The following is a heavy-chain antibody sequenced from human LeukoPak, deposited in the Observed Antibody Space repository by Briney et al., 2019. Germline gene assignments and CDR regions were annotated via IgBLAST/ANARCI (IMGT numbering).Heavy chain of an antibody. CDR1: GFTFSDYN. CDR3: ARAIGLTGGGVDV. Sequence: PWGSLRLSCAASGFTFSDYNMNWVRQAPGKGLGWVSYITNGGSTINHADSVKGRFTISRDNAKKTLYLQMNSLRAEDTAVYYCARAIGLTGGGVDVWGQGTTVTVSS. CDR2: ITNGGSTI. J-gene: IGHJ6*02. D-gene: IGHD3-9*01. V-gene: IGHV3-11*01.